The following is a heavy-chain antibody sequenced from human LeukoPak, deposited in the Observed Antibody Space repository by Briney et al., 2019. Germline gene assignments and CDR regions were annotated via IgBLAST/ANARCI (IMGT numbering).Heavy chain of an antibody. Sequence: SVKVSCKASGGTFSSYAISWVRQAPGQGLEWMGGIIPIFGTANYAQKFQGRVTITADKSTSTAYMELSSLRSEDTAVYYCAGSRYESSSWHSFFDYWGQGTLVTVSS. CDR2: IIPIFGTA. V-gene: IGHV1-69*06. CDR1: GGTFSSYA. CDR3: AGSRYESSSWHSFFDY. J-gene: IGHJ4*02. D-gene: IGHD6-13*01.